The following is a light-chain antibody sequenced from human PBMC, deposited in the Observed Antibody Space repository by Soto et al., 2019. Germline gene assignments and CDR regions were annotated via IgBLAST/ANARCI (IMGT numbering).Light chain of an antibody. CDR2: EGT. CDR1: RGEVENYNL. V-gene: IGLV2-23*01. J-gene: IGLJ1*01. CDR3: CSHAGSSTYV. Sequence: QSVLTQPASVSGSLGQSITISCPGTRGEVENYNLVSWYQHHQGTAPKLIIYEGTKRPSGVSIRFSGSESGNTASLTISGLQAEDEADYYCCSHAGSSTYVFGTGTKVTVL.